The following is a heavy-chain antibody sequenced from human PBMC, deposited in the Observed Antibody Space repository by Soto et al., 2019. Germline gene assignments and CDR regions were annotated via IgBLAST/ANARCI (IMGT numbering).Heavy chain of an antibody. CDR3: ARGRRVIPDADMDY. V-gene: IGHV3-30*03. CDR1: GFTFSMYG. D-gene: IGHD2-2*01. Sequence: QVQLVESGGGVVQPGSSLRLSCEASGFTFSMYGMHWVRQAPGKGLEWVGVIYSDGSHQYYGDSVKGRFTISRDNSNKMVYLPMTGLRLDDSALYYCARGRRVIPDADMDYWGQGVLVTVSS. CDR2: IYSDGSHQ. J-gene: IGHJ4*02.